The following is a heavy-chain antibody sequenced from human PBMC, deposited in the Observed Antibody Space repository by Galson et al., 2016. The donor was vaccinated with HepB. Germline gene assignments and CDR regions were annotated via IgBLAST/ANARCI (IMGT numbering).Heavy chain of an antibody. V-gene: IGHV3-49*03. Sequence: SLRLSCATSGFTFGDYAMGWFRQAPGQGLEWVSVMRAKTYSGTTEVAASVKGRFIISRDDSKSIAYLQMNSLKTEDTAVYYCTRNSGGNSRGPTYWGQGTLVTVSS. CDR1: GFTFGDYA. CDR2: MRAKTYSGTT. D-gene: IGHD4-23*01. CDR3: TRNSGGNSRGPTY. J-gene: IGHJ4*02.